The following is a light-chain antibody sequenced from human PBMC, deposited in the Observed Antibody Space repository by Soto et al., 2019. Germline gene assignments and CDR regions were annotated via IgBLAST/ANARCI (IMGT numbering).Light chain of an antibody. CDR3: QQYGSSTT. J-gene: IGKJ5*01. CDR1: QTVSRN. CDR2: DIS. V-gene: IGKV3-15*01. Sequence: EVVMTQSPATLSVSPGERATLSCRASQTVSRNLAWYQQRPGQAPRLLIYDISNRAAGVPARFSGSGSGTDFTLTISRLEPEDFAVYYCQQYGSSTTFGQGTRLEIK.